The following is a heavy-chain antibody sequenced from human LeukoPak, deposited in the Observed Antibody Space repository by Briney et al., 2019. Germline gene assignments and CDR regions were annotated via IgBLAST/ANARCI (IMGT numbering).Heavy chain of an antibody. Sequence: SVKVSCKASGYTFTSYAISWVRQAPGQGLEWMGRIIPIFGTANYAQKFQGRVTITTDESTSTAYMELSSLRSEDTAVYYCARMDYGGYYFDYWGQGTLVTVSS. CDR3: ARMDYGGYYFDY. CDR2: IIPIFGTA. V-gene: IGHV1-69*05. J-gene: IGHJ4*02. D-gene: IGHD3-16*01. CDR1: GYTFTSYA.